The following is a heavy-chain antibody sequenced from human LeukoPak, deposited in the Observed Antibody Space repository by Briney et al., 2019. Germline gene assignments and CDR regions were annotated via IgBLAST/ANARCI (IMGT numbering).Heavy chain of an antibody. CDR2: INHSGST. CDR3: ARAPDWGNWFDP. D-gene: IGHD7-27*01. J-gene: IGHJ5*02. Sequence: SETLSLPCAVYGGSFSGYYWSWIRQPPGKGLEWIGEINHSGSTNYNPSLKSRVTISVDTSKNQFSLKLSSVTAADTAVYYCARAPDWGNWFDPWGQGTLVTVSS. CDR1: GGSFSGYY. V-gene: IGHV4-34*01.